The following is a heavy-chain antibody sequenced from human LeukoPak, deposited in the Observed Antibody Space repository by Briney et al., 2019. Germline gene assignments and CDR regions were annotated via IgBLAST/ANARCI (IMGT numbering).Heavy chain of an antibody. CDR3: AISSSWFQRYFDL. CDR2: IDNTAKI. J-gene: IGHJ2*01. Sequence: PSEPLSLTCTVSRGSISSYYWNWIRQSPGKGLEWIGYIDNTAKITTNPSLRSRVTISVDTSKNQFSLKLSSVTAADTAVYYCAISSSWFQRYFDLWGRGTLVTVSS. D-gene: IGHD6-13*01. CDR1: RGSISSYY. V-gene: IGHV4-59*12.